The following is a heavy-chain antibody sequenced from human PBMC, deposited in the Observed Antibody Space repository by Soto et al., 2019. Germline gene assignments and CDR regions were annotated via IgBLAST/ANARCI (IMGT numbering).Heavy chain of an antibody. CDR2: IVVGSGNT. D-gene: IGHD3-22*01. CDR1: GFTFTSSA. J-gene: IGHJ3*02. CDR3: AAVGYYDSSGYYYGRAFDI. Sequence: ASVKVSCKASGFTFTSSAVQWVRQARGQRLEWIGWIVVGSGNTNYAQKFQERVTITRDMSTSTAYMELSSLRSEDTAVYYCAAVGYYDSSGYYYGRAFDIWGQGTMVTVSS. V-gene: IGHV1-58*01.